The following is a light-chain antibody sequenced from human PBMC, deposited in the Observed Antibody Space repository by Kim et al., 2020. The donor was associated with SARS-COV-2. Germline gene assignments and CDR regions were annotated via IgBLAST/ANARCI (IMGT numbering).Light chain of an antibody. J-gene: IGLJ3*02. CDR1: SGASANNA. CDR3: QCYASSTRRWV. V-gene: IGLV6-57*02. CDR2: EDN. Sequence: AIKPPTASSGASANNAVKWYQQRPGRAPSTLINEDNHRRHSVPDRVPGSIDGSTTAASLTISGLKTEDEDEYDYQCYASSTRRWVFGGGTQLTVL.